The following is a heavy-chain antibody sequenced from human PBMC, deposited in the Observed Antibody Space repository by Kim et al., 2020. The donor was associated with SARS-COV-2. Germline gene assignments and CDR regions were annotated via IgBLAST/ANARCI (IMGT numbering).Heavy chain of an antibody. Sequence: SLCSACAASGFTFSSYSMNWVRQAPGKGLEWVSSISSSSSYIYYADSVKGRFTISRDNAKNSLYLQMNSLRAEDTAVYYCARERDLYCSGGSCYPPPPGYYYYGMDVWGQGTKVTV. V-gene: IGHV3-21*01. CDR3: ARERDLYCSGGSCYPPPPGYYYYGMDV. CDR1: GFTFSSYS. J-gene: IGHJ6*02. CDR2: ISSSSSYI. D-gene: IGHD2-15*01.